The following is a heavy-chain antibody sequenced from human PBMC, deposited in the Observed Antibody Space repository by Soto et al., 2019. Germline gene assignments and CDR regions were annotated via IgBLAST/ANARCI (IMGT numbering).Heavy chain of an antibody. J-gene: IGHJ6*02. D-gene: IGHD2-15*01. Sequence: SQTLSLTCVISGDSVSSSGACWNWIRQSPSRGLQWLGRIYYRSKWFHDYAASVESRMAINPDTSRNQFSLQLNYVTPEDTAVYYCARVHCSAGTCLDGLDFWGQGTTVTVSS. CDR3: ARVHCSAGTCLDGLDF. CDR2: IYYRSKWFH. CDR1: GDSVSSSGAC. V-gene: IGHV6-1*01.